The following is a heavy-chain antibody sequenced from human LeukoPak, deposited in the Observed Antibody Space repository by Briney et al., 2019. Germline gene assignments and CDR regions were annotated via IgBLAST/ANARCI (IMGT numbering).Heavy chain of an antibody. CDR2: IYYSGST. J-gene: IGHJ4*02. Sequence: SETLSLTCTVSGGSISSGSYYWSWIRQHPGKGLEWIGYIYYSGSTNYNPSLKSRVTISVDTSKNQFSLKLSSVTAADTAVYYCARGDDYGDYIGYWGQGTLVTVSS. V-gene: IGHV4-31*03. CDR1: GGSISSGSYY. CDR3: ARGDDYGDYIGY. D-gene: IGHD4-17*01.